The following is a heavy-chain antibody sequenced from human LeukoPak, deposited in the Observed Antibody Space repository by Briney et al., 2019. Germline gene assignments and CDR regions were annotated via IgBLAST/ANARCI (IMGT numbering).Heavy chain of an antibody. Sequence: ASVKVSCKASRYTFTDYYMHWVRQAPGQGLEWMGWINPKSGETRYEQNFQGRVTMTRDTSITTAYMELSRLRSDDTAVYYCAREAGDNTYNVWGQGTMVTVFS. CDR2: INPKSGET. CDR3: AREAGDNTYNV. D-gene: IGHD7-27*01. CDR1: RYTFTDYY. V-gene: IGHV1-2*02. J-gene: IGHJ3*01.